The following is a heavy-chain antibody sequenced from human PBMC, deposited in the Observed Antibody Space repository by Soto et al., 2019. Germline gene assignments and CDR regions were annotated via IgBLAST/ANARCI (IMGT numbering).Heavy chain of an antibody. CDR1: GGSFSGYY. D-gene: IGHD3-9*01. V-gene: IGHV4-34*01. CDR2: INHSGST. Sequence: SETLSLTCAVYGGSFSGYYWSWIRQPPGKGLEWIGEINHSGSTNYNPSLKSRVTISVDTSKNQFSLKLSSVTAADTAVYYCARGQGGWRRLVRPHYFFDYWGQGTLVTVSS. J-gene: IGHJ4*02. CDR3: ARGQGGWRRLVRPHYFFDY.